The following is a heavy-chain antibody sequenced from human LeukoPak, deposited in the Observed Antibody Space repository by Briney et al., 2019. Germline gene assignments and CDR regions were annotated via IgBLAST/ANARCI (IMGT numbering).Heavy chain of an antibody. CDR1: GYTFTSYD. CDR2: MKPNSGNT. D-gene: IGHD5-18*01. V-gene: IGHV1-8*01. J-gene: IGHJ4*02. CDR3: ARVTLVDTAMVSPPHFDY. Sequence: ASVKVSCKASGYTFTSYDINWVRQATGQGLEWMGWMKPNSGNTGYAQKFQGRVTMTRNTSISTAYMELSSLRSEDTAVYYCARVTLVDTAMVSPPHFDYWGQGTLVTVSS.